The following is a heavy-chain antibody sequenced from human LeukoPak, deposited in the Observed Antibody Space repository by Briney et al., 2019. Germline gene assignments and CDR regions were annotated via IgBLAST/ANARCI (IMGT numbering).Heavy chain of an antibody. D-gene: IGHD2-21*02. J-gene: IGHJ4*02. CDR2: IYYSGAT. CDR3: ARDWGAYCGGDCYDPAAD. Sequence: PSETLSLTCTVSGGSISTYYWNWIRQPPGKGLEWIGYIYYSGATNYNPSLKSRVTISVDTSKNQFSLKLSSVTAADTAVYYCARDWGAYCGGDCYDPAADWGQGTLVTVSS. V-gene: IGHV4-59*01. CDR1: GGSISTYY.